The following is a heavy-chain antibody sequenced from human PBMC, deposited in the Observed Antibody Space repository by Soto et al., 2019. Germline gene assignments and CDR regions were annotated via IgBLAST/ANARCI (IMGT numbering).Heavy chain of an antibody. D-gene: IGHD3-9*01. CDR3: ARMLHDTFTARGASWFDP. V-gene: IGHV2-26*01. J-gene: IGHJ5*02. CDR1: GFSLSNAVMG. CDR2: IFSDDKK. Sequence: QVTLKESGPVLVRPTEPLTLTCAVSGFSLSNAVMGVSWIRQPPGKALEWLAHIFSDDKKSSSTSLKSRLIISKYTSKSQVVLTMTNMDPVDTATYSCARMLHDTFTARGASWFDPWGQGTLVTVSS.